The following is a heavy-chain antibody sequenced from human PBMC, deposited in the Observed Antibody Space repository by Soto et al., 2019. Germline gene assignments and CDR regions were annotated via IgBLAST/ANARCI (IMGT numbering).Heavy chain of an antibody. Sequence: SVKVSCKASGGTFSSDAVSWVRQAPGQGLEWMGGLIPILGTTHYAQKFQGRVTITADESTNTAYMELSSLGSDDTAVYYCARASGYVSGWYHDYWGQGTRVTVSS. V-gene: IGHV1-69*13. CDR3: ARASGYVSGWYHDY. J-gene: IGHJ4*02. D-gene: IGHD6-19*01. CDR1: GGTFSSDA. CDR2: LIPILGTT.